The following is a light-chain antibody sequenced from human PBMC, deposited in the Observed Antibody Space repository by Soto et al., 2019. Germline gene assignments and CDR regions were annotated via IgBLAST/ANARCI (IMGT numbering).Light chain of an antibody. J-gene: IGLJ1*01. CDR1: TNDVGGYNY. CDR2: EVS. CDR3: NSYTSSTSRPYV. Sequence: ALTQPASVSGSPGQSITISCTGTTNDVGGYNYVSWYQQHPGKAPKLLIFEVSSRPSGVSNRFSGSKSGNTASLTISALQAEDEADYFCNSYTSSTSRPYVFGTGTKVTVL. V-gene: IGLV2-14*01.